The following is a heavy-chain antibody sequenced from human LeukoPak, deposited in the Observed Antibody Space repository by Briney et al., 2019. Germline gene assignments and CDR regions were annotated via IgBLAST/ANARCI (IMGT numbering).Heavy chain of an antibody. CDR2: INSDGSST. V-gene: IGHV3-74*01. J-gene: IGHJ4*02. D-gene: IGHD5-18*01. Sequence: GGSLRLSCAASGFTFSSYWMHWVRQAPGKGLVWVSRINSDGSSTSYADSVKGRFTISRDNARNSLYLQMNTLRPEDTAVYYCARDGPGYSFDYWGQGTLVTVSS. CDR1: GFTFSSYW. CDR3: ARDGPGYSFDY.